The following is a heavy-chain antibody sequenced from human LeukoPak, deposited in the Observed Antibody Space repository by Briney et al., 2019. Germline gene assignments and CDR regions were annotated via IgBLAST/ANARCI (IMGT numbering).Heavy chain of an antibody. Sequence: SQTLSLTCSVSGGSISSGSYYWSWIRQHPGKGLEWIGYIYYSGSTYYNLSLKSRVTISVDTSKNQFSLKLNSVTAADTAVYYCARLYDSFRAFDIWGQGTIITVSS. J-gene: IGHJ3*02. CDR1: GGSISSGSYY. CDR2: IYYSGST. V-gene: IGHV4-31*03. CDR3: ARLYDSFRAFDI. D-gene: IGHD2-8*01.